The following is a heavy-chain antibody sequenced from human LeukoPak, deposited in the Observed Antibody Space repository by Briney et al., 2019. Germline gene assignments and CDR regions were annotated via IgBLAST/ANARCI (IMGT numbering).Heavy chain of an antibody. CDR3: ARDQSSSLLGYFDL. V-gene: IGHV1-8*03. CDR1: GYTFTSYD. Sequence: ASVKVSCKASGYTFTSYDINWVRQATGQGLEWMGWMNPNSGNTGYAQKFQGRVTITRNTSISTAYMELSSLRSEDTAVYYCARDQSSSLLGYFDLWGRGTLVTVSS. CDR2: MNPNSGNT. D-gene: IGHD2-15*01. J-gene: IGHJ2*01.